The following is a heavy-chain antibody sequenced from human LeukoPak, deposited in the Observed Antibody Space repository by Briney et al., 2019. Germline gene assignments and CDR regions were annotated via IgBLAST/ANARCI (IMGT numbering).Heavy chain of an antibody. CDR3: ARGPPRGKYYYMDV. V-gene: IGHV3-13*01. Sequence: GGSLRLSCAASGFTFSSFDMHWVRPPTGQGLDWVSTIGTASDTYYPGSVEGRFTLSRDNAKNSLYLQMNSLTAGDTAVYYCARGPPRGKYYYMDVWGKGTTVTVSS. CDR1: GFTFSSFD. J-gene: IGHJ6*03. D-gene: IGHD1-1*01. CDR2: IGTASDT.